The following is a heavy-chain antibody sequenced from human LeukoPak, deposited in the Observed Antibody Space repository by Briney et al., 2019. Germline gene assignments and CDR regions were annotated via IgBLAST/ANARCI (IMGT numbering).Heavy chain of an antibody. CDR3: ARDPSIAVAGDGDY. D-gene: IGHD6-19*01. Sequence: GPLRLSCAASGFTVSSNYMSWVRQAPGKGLEWVSVIYSGGSAYYADSVKGRFTISRDNSKNTLYPQMNSLRAEDTAVYYCARDPSIAVAGDGDYWGQGTLVTVSS. CDR1: GFTVSSNY. CDR2: IYSGGSA. J-gene: IGHJ4*02. V-gene: IGHV3-53*01.